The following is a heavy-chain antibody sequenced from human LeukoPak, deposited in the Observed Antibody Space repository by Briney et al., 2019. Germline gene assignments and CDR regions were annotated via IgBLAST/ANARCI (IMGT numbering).Heavy chain of an antibody. D-gene: IGHD2-2*02. V-gene: IGHV4-34*01. CDR1: GGSLSGHY. Sequence: SETLSLTCAVYGGSLSGHYWSWIRQPRWKGLEWIGEINHSGSTSYNPSLKSRVTISVDTSKNQFSLKLSSVTAADTAVYYCASTCRYTGTIFDYWGQGTLVTVSS. J-gene: IGHJ4*02. CDR3: ASTCRYTGTIFDY. CDR2: INHSGST.